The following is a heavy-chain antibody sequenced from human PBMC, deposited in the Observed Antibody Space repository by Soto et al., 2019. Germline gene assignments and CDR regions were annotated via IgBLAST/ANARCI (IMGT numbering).Heavy chain of an antibody. CDR2: ISYDGSNK. Sequence: GGSLRLSCAASGFTFSSYGMHWVRQAPGKGLEWVAVISYDGSNKYYADSVKGRFTISRDNSKNTLYLQMNSLRAEDTAVYYCAKSAGIQLWLPPFDYWGQGTLVTAPQ. CDR1: GFTFSSYG. D-gene: IGHD5-18*01. CDR3: AKSAGIQLWLPPFDY. V-gene: IGHV3-30*18. J-gene: IGHJ4*02.